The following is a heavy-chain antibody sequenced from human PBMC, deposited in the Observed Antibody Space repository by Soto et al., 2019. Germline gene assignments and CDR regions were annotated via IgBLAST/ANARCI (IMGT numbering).Heavy chain of an antibody. V-gene: IGHV3-30*03. Sequence: QVQLVESGGGVVQSGGSLRLSCGGSGFIFSRYGMHWVRQAPGKGLEWVTGISYDGGERFYADSVKGRFTISRDNSKNRLDLQMSSLRPEDTAVYYCARDLPLYCRGDCNVDFWCQGTLVTVSS. CDR3: ARDLPLYCRGDCNVDF. D-gene: IGHD2-21*02. CDR2: ISYDGGER. J-gene: IGHJ4*02. CDR1: GFIFSRYG.